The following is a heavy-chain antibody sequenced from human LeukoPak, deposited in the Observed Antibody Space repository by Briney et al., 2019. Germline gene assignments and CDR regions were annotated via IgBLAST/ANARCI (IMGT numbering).Heavy chain of an antibody. CDR1: GFTFSSYG. Sequence: AGSLRLSCAASGFTFSSYGMHWLRQAPGKGLEWVAVISYDGSNKYYADSGKGRFTISRDNSKNTLYLQMNSLRAEDTAVYYCAKDLLGANWFDPWGQGTLVTVSS. D-gene: IGHD7-27*01. CDR3: AKDLLGANWFDP. V-gene: IGHV3-30*18. J-gene: IGHJ5*02. CDR2: ISYDGSNK.